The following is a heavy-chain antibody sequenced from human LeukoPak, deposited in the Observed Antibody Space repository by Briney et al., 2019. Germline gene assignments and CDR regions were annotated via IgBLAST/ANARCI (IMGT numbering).Heavy chain of an antibody. Sequence: SVTVSFKASGGTFTTYAISWVRQAPGQGLEWMGGIIPIFGTANYEQKFQARVTITADESTSTAYMELGSLRSEDTAVYYCARESTEAATEDWGQGTLVTVSS. CDR1: GGTFTTYA. V-gene: IGHV1-69*01. D-gene: IGHD6-13*01. J-gene: IGHJ4*02. CDR3: ARESTEAATED. CDR2: IIPIFGTA.